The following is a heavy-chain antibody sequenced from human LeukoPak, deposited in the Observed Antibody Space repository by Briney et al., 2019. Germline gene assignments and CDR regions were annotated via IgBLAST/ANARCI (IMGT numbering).Heavy chain of an antibody. CDR1: GGSISSGDYY. CDR3: ATNIPTPTTSPPLGY. J-gene: IGHJ4*02. D-gene: IGHD1-26*01. V-gene: IGHV4-30-4*01. Sequence: SQTLSLTCTVSGGSISSGDYYWSWIRQPPGKGLEWIGYIYYSGSTYYNPSLKSRVTISVDTSNNQFSLKLSSVTAADTAVYYCATNIPTPTTSPPLGYWGQGTLVTVSS. CDR2: IYYSGST.